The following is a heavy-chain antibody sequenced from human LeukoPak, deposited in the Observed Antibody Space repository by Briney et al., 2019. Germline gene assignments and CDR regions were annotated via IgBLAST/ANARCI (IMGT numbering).Heavy chain of an antibody. J-gene: IGHJ4*02. CDR1: GFTFSTYS. V-gene: IGHV3-21*01. CDR2: ISSSSSYI. CDR3: ARDLAMVRGVFDY. D-gene: IGHD3-10*01. Sequence: PGRSLRLSCAASGFTFSTYSMNWVRQAPGKGLEWVSSISSSSSYIYYADSVKGRFTISRDNAKNSLYLQMNSLRAEDTAVYYCARDLAMVRGVFDYWGQGTLVTVSS.